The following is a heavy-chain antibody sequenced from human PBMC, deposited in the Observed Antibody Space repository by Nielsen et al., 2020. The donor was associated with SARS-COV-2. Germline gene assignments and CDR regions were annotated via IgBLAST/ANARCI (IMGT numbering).Heavy chain of an antibody. V-gene: IGHV3-15*01. CDR3: TTVSLEWLLCKGY. CDR1: GFTFSNAW. CDR2: IKSKTDGGTT. J-gene: IGHJ4*02. Sequence: GGSLRLSCAASGFTFSNAWMSWVRQALGKGLEWVGRIKSKTDGGTTDYAAPVKGRFTISRDDSKNTLYLQMNSLKTEDTAVYYCTTVSLEWLLCKGYWGQGTLVTVSS. D-gene: IGHD3-3*01.